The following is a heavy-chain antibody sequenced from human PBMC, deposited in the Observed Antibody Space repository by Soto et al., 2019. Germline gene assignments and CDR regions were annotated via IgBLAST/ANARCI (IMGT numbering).Heavy chain of an antibody. V-gene: IGHV1-3*01. Sequence: ASVKVSCKASGHTFTSYAMHWVRQAPGQRLEWMGWINAGNGNTKYSQKFQGRVTITRDTSASTAYMELSSLRSEDTAVYYCARDPTYYYDSSGYLDYWGQGTLVTVSS. CDR3: ARDPTYYYDSSGYLDY. J-gene: IGHJ4*02. D-gene: IGHD3-22*01. CDR2: INAGNGNT. CDR1: GHTFTSYA.